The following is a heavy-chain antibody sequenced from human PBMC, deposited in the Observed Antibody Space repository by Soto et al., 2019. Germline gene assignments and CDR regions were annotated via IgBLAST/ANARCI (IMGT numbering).Heavy chain of an antibody. V-gene: IGHV4-31*03. CDR1: GASVNSGSYF. D-gene: IGHD5-18*01. CDR3: ARVDTAMVNYFDY. J-gene: IGHJ4*02. Sequence: QVQLQESGPGLVKPSQTLSLTCTVSGASVNSGSYFWTWIRQDPGNGLEWIGYSPYSGSAFYNPSLKSRGNISVDTSKNQFSLKLSSGTAADTAVYYCARVDTAMVNYFDYWGQGALVIVSS. CDR2: SPYSGSA.